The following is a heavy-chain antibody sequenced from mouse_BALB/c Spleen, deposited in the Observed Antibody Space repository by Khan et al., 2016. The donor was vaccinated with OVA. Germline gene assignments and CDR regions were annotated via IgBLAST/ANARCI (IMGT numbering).Heavy chain of an antibody. J-gene: IGHJ2*01. Sequence: QVQLKESGPGLVQPSQSLSITCTVSGFSLTTYGVHWVRQSPGKGLAWLGVIWRGGITDYNATFISRLSISKDISKSTVFFKMNSLQANDTAIYYCARNRNGYFDYWGQGTTLTVSS. CDR1: GFSLTTYG. V-gene: IGHV2-2*02. CDR3: ARNRNGYFDY. CDR2: IWRGGIT. D-gene: IGHD2-2*01.